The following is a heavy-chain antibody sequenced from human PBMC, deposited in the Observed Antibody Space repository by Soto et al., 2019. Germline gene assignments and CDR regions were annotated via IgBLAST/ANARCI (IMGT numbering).Heavy chain of an antibody. Sequence: QLVESGGDMVQPGRSLRLSCAASGFAFSSYAIHWVRQGPGKGLDWIAKISYDGNTEDYADSVKGRFTVSRDNAKKMLYLQMSSLRGDDTATYYCVKDAAGAFDFWGQGTVVTVSS. CDR1: GFAFSSYA. V-gene: IGHV3-30*18. CDR3: VKDAAGAFDF. D-gene: IGHD6-25*01. CDR2: ISYDGNTE. J-gene: IGHJ4*02.